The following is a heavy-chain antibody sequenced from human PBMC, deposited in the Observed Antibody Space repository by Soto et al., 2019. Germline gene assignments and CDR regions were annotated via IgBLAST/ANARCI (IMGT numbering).Heavy chain of an antibody. Sequence: GASVKVSCKASGGTFSSYAISWVRQAPRQGLEWMGGIIPIFGTANYAQKFQGRVTITADESTSTAYMELSSLRSEDTAVYYCAVSRPSYNWFDPWGQGTLVTVSS. CDR3: AVSRPSYNWFDP. J-gene: IGHJ5*02. CDR2: IIPIFGTA. D-gene: IGHD6-6*01. CDR1: GGTFSSYA. V-gene: IGHV1-69*13.